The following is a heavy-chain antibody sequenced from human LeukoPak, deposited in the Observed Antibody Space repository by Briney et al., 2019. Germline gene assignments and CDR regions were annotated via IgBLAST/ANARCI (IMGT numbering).Heavy chain of an antibody. CDR2: IKQDGSEK. J-gene: IGHJ3*02. V-gene: IGHV3-7*01. CDR1: GFTFSSYW. CDR3: ARGFGTGFPADAFDI. D-gene: IGHD3-10*01. Sequence: PGGSLRLSCAASGFTFSSYWMSWVRQAPGKGLEWVANIKQDGSEKYYVDSVKGRFTISRDNAKNSLYLQMNSLRAEDTAVYYCARGFGTGFPADAFDIWGQGTMVTVSS.